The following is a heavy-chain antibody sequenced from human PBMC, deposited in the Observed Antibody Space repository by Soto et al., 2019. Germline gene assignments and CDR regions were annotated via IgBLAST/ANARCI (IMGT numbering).Heavy chain of an antibody. J-gene: IGHJ5*02. V-gene: IGHV3-23*01. CDR3: AKKVVPVTGSDWFDT. Sequence: GGSLRLSCAASGFTFSTYAMFWVRQAPGKGLEWVSSIGVNAGSTFYADSVKGRFTISSNKSRNKLYLQMNSLRAEDTAGYYCAKKVVPVTGSDWFDTWGQGTLVTVSS. CDR1: GFTFSTYA. CDR2: IGVNAGST. D-gene: IGHD4-4*01.